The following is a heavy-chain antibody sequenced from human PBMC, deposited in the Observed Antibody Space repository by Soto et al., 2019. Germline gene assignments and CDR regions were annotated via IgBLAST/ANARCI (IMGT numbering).Heavy chain of an antibody. D-gene: IGHD2-15*01. J-gene: IGHJ3*02. CDR1: GGTFSSYA. CDR3: AKKLGYCSGGSCYSGGFDI. CDR2: IIPIFGTA. V-gene: IGHV1-69*01. Sequence: QVQLVQSGAEVKKPGSSVKVSCKASGGTFSSYAISWVRQAPGQGLEWMGGIIPIFGTANYAQKFQGRVKLTADQSTSPAYMELSSLRSEDTAVYYCAKKLGYCSGGSCYSGGFDIWGQGTMVTVSS.